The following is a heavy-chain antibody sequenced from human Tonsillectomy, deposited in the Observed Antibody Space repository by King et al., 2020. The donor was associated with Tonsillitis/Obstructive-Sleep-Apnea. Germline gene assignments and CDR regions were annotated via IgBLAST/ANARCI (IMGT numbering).Heavy chain of an antibody. CDR2: TKEDGSEK. V-gene: IGHV3-7*03. CDR3: ARVLDYYDSSGYRAFDI. J-gene: IGHJ3*02. CDR1: GFTFSSFW. Sequence: VQLVESGGGLVQPGGSLRLSCAASGFTFSSFWMSWVRQAPGKGLEWVANTKEDGSEKYYVDSVKGRFTISRDNTKKSLFLQMNSLRAEDTAVYYCARVLDYYDSSGYRAFDIWGQGTMVTVSS. D-gene: IGHD3-22*01.